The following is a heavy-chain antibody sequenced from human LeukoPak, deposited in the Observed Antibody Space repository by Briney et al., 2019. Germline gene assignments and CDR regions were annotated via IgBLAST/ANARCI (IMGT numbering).Heavy chain of an antibody. CDR2: IRGSGGGAT. CDR1: GFTFSVYA. J-gene: IGHJ4*02. V-gene: IGHV3-23*01. Sequence: PGGSLTLSCAASGFTFSVYAMTWVRQAPGKGLEGLSTIRGSGGGATYYADSVQGRFTISRDNSKNTLYLQMSSLRVEDTAVYYCAKPTGTGVAKWYFDSWGQGTLVTVSS. D-gene: IGHD3-10*01. CDR3: AKPTGTGVAKWYFDS.